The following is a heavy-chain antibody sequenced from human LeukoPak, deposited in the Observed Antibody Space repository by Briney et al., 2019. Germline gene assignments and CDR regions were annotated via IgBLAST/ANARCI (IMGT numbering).Heavy chain of an antibody. J-gene: IGHJ6*02. CDR3: AREGTAMTTYYAMDV. D-gene: IGHD5-18*01. CDR2: IWYDGSNK. CDR1: GFTFRSYD. Sequence: GRSLRLSCAASGFTFRSYDMHWVRQAPGKGLEWVAVIWYDGSNKYYGDSVEGRFTISRDNSKNTLFLQMNSLRADDTAVYYCAREGTAMTTYYAMDVWGQGTTVTVSS. V-gene: IGHV3-33*01.